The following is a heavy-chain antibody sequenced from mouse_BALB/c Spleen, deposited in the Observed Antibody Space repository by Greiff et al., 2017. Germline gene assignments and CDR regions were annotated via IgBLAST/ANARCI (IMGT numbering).Heavy chain of an antibody. V-gene: IGHV10-1*02. J-gene: IGHJ4*01. CDR3: VRQNYGSSYYAMDY. Sequence: EVKLMESGGGLVQPKGSLKLSCAASGFTFNTHAMNWVRQAPGKGLEWVARIRSKSNNYATYYADSVKDRFTISRDDSQSMLYLQMNNLKTEDTAMYYCVRQNYGSSYYAMDYWGQGTSVTVSS. D-gene: IGHD1-1*01. CDR1: GFTFNTHA. CDR2: IRSKSNNYAT.